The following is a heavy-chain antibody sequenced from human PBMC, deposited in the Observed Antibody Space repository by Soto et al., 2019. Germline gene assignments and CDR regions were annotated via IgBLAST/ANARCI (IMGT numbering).Heavy chain of an antibody. V-gene: IGHV1-69*13. D-gene: IGHD3-22*01. CDR2: IIPIFGTA. CDR1: GGTFSSYA. CDR3: ASGVYYDSSGYPREIAAFDI. J-gene: IGHJ3*02. Sequence: ASVKVSCKDSGGTFSSYAISWVRQAPGQGLEWMGGIIPIFGTANYAQKFQGRVTITADESTSTAYMELSSLRSEDTAVYYCASGVYYDSSGYPREIAAFDIWGQGTMVTVSS.